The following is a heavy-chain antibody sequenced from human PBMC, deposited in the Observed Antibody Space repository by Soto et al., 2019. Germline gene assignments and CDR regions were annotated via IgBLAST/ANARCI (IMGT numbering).Heavy chain of an antibody. V-gene: IGHV3-11*01. CDR2: ISSSGSTI. J-gene: IGHJ3*02. D-gene: IGHD6-6*01. CDR1: GFTFSDFY. CDR3: ARDGAARPGTTSEAFDI. Sequence: QVQLVESGGGLVKPGGSLRLSCAASGFTFSDFYMSWIRQAPGKGLEWVSYISSSGSTIYYADSVKGRFTISRDNAKNSVYLQMNGLRAEATAVYDCARDGAARPGTTSEAFDIWGQGTMVTVSS.